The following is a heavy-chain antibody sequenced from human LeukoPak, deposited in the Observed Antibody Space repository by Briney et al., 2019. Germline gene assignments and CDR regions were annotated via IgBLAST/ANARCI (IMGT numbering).Heavy chain of an antibody. D-gene: IGHD1-26*01. CDR2: ISYDGSNK. CDR1: GFTFSSYA. V-gene: IGHV3-30-3*01. Sequence: GGSLRLSCAASGFTFSSYAMHWVRQVPGKGLEWVAVISYDGSNKYYADSVKGRFTISRDNSKNTLCLQMNSLRAEDTAVYYCARGRGSHPPYFDYWGQGTLVTVSS. J-gene: IGHJ4*02. CDR3: ARGRGSHPPYFDY.